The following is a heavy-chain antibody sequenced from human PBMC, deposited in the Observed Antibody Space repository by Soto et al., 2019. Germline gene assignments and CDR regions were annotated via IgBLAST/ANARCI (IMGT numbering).Heavy chain of an antibody. J-gene: IGHJ4*02. D-gene: IGHD3-16*01. CDR2: IYYSGST. Sequence: QVQLQESGPGLVKPSQTLSLTCTVSGGSISSGGYYWSWIRQHPGKGLEWIGYIYYSGSTYYNPPLERRVTVSVDTSKNQFSLKLSSVTAADTAVYYCARVLVVFWGVGHFDYWGQGTLVTVSS. V-gene: IGHV4-31*03. CDR3: ARVLVVFWGVGHFDY. CDR1: GGSISSGGYY.